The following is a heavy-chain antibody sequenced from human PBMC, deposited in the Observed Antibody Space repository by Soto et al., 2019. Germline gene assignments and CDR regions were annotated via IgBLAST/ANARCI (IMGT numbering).Heavy chain of an antibody. CDR1: GFTLSSYW. V-gene: IGHV3-7*01. J-gene: IGHJ6*02. CDR2: IKQDGSEK. Sequence: PGGSLRLSCAASGFTLSSYWMNWVRQAPGKGLKWVANIKQDGSEKYYVDSVKGRFIISRDNAKNSLYLQMNSLRAEDTAVYYCARDADASGWYHYGMDVWGQGTMVTVS. CDR3: ARDADASGWYHYGMDV. D-gene: IGHD6-19*01.